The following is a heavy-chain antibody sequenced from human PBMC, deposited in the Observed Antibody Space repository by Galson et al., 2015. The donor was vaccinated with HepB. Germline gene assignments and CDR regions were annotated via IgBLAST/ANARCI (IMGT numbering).Heavy chain of an antibody. J-gene: IGHJ5*02. Sequence: SLRLSCAASGFTFNSSSMNWVRQAPGKGLECLSYVTSDSGIVYYAESVKGRFTVSRDNAKNSLYLQMNSLRADDTAVYYCARDHVSYCSGSCCFSRVPFDPWCQGPPVTVSS. V-gene: IGHV3-48*01. D-gene: IGHD2-15*01. CDR2: VTSDSGIV. CDR3: ARDHVSYCSGSCCFSRVPFDP. CDR1: GFTFNSSS.